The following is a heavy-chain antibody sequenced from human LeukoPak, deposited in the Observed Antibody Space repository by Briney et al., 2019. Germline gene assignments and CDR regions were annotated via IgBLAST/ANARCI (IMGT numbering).Heavy chain of an antibody. D-gene: IGHD2-2*01. CDR3: ARGLGYCSSTSCYYLDY. J-gene: IGHJ4*02. CDR1: GGSISSGGYY. CDR2: IYHSGST. Sequence: SETLSLTCTVSGGSISSGGYYWSWIRQPPGKGLEWIGYIYHSGSTYYNPSLKSRVTISVDRSKNQFSLKLSSVTAADTAVYYCARGLGYCSSTSCYYLDYWGQGTLVTVSS. V-gene: IGHV4-30-2*01.